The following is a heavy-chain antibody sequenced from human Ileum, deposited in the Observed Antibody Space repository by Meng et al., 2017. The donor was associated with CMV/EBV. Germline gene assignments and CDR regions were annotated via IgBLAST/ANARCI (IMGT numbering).Heavy chain of an antibody. J-gene: IGHJ5*02. D-gene: IGHD5-12*01. V-gene: IGHV4-30-4*01. CDR3: AKYSGPSRWFDP. CDR1: GASISNDYYY. Sequence: QVQLQESCPGRLKPPQHLSLPCTVSGASISNDYYYWSWSRQPPGKGLEWGGNNYYNGITYYNPSLKSRIAILVDTSKSQFSLIVSSVTAADTAVYYCAKYSGPSRWFDPWGQGTLVTVSS. CDR2: NYYNGIT.